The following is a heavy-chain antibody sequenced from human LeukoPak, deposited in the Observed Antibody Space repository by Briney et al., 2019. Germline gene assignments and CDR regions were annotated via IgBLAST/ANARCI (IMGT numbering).Heavy chain of an antibody. Sequence: GGSLRLSCAASGFTFCDYWMHWVRQAPGKGLVWVSRIISDGSSASYADSVKGRFTMSRDNAKNTLHLQMSSLRVEDTAVYYCVRDSNYHPDCWGQGTLVTVSS. CDR3: VRDSNYHPDC. D-gene: IGHD4-11*01. CDR2: IISDGSSA. J-gene: IGHJ4*02. CDR1: GFTFCDYW. V-gene: IGHV3-74*01.